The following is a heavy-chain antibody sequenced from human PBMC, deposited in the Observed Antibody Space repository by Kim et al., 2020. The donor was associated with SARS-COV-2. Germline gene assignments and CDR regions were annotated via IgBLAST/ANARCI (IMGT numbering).Heavy chain of an antibody. CDR3: ANRGEWFGELNT. D-gene: IGHD3-10*01. V-gene: IGHV4-31*03. J-gene: IGHJ4*02. Sequence: SETLSLTCTVSGGSISSGGYYWSWIRQHPGKGLEWIGYIYYSGRTYYNPSLKSRVTISVDTSKNQFSLKLSSVTAADTAVYYCANRGEWFGELNTWGQGTLVTVSS. CDR1: GGSISSGGYY. CDR2: IYYSGRT.